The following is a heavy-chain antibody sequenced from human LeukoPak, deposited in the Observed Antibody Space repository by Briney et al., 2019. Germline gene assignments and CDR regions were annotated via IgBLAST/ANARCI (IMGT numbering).Heavy chain of an antibody. CDR2: MNPNSGNT. Sequence: ASVKVSCKASGYTFTSYDINWVRQATGQGLEWMGWMNPNSGNTGYAQKFQGRVTITRNTSISTAYMELSSLRSEDTAVYYCARGETVANAFDIWGQGTMVTVSS. D-gene: IGHD5-12*01. J-gene: IGHJ3*02. V-gene: IGHV1-8*03. CDR1: GYTFTSYD. CDR3: ARGETVANAFDI.